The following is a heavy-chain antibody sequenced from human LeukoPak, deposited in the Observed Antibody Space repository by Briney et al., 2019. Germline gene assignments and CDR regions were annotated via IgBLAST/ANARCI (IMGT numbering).Heavy chain of an antibody. CDR2: IYYSGST. J-gene: IGHJ4*02. CDR1: GGSISSYY. V-gene: IGHV4-59*01. CDR3: ARDYSSGSADY. D-gene: IGHD6-19*01. Sequence: SETLSLTCAVSGGSISSYYWSWIRQPPGKGLEWIGYIYYSGSTNYNPSLKSRVTISVDTSKNQFSLKLSSVTAADTAVYYCARDYSSGSADYWGQGTLVTVSS.